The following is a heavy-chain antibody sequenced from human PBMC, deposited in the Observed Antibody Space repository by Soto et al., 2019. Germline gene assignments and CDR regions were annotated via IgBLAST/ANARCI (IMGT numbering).Heavy chain of an antibody. CDR1: ELSSSNHA. CDR2: ISWNSGSI. CDR3: AKDMGYDLSPLGYFDY. D-gene: IGHD5-12*01. V-gene: IGHV3-9*02. Sequence: SLRLSCAASELSSSNHAMHWVRQAPGKGLEWVSGISWNSGSIGYADSVKGRFTISRDNAKNSLYLQMNSLRSEDTALYYCAKDMGYDLSPLGYFDYWGQGTLVTVSS. J-gene: IGHJ4*02.